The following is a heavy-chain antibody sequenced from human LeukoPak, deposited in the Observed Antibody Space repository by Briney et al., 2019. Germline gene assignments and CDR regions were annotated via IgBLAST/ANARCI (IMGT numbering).Heavy chain of an antibody. J-gene: IGHJ1*01. V-gene: IGHV1-18*01. CDR2: ISAYNGNT. CDR3: ARDRIAAARIKYFQH. CDR1: GYTFTSYG. Sequence: ASVKVSCKASGYTFTSYGISWVRQAPGQGLEWMGWISAYNGNTNYAQKLQGRVTMTTDTSTSTACMELRSLRSDDTAVYYCARDRIAAARIKYFQHWGQGTLVTVSS. D-gene: IGHD6-13*01.